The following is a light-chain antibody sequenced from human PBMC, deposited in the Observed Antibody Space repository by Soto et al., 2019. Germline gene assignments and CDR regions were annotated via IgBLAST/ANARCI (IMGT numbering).Light chain of an antibody. V-gene: IGLV2-8*01. Sequence: QSALTQPPSASGSPGQSVTISCTGTSSDVGGYNYVSWCQQHPGKAPKLMIYEVTKRPSGVPDRFSGSKSGNTASLTVSGLQAEDEAAYYCSSYAGNNNLIFGGGTKLTVL. CDR3: SSYAGNNNLI. J-gene: IGLJ2*01. CDR2: EVT. CDR1: SSDVGGYNY.